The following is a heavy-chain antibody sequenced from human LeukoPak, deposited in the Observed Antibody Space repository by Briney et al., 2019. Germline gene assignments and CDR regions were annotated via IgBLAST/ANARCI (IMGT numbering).Heavy chain of an antibody. Sequence: GGSLRLSCAASGFTFDDYAMHWVRQAPGKGLEWVSLISWDGGRTYYADSVKGRFTISRDNSKNSLYLQMNSLRAEDTALYYCAKEGGRRYYYYMDVWGKGTTVTVSS. CDR2: ISWDGGRT. V-gene: IGHV3-43D*03. J-gene: IGHJ6*03. CDR1: GFTFDDYA. CDR3: AKEGGRRYYYYMDV.